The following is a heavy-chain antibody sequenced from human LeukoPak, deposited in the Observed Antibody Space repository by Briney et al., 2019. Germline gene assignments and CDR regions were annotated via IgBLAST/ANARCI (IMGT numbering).Heavy chain of an antibody. CDR3: ARYNSGWNDY. D-gene: IGHD6-19*01. J-gene: IGHJ4*02. CDR1: GFTFSSFN. Sequence: GGSLRLSCAASGFTFSSFNMNWVRQAPGKGLEWVSSISSTSSLIWYADSLKGRFTISRANATNSLYLQMDSLTAEDTAIYYCARYNSGWNDYWGQGTLVTVSS. V-gene: IGHV3-21*01. CDR2: ISSTSSLI.